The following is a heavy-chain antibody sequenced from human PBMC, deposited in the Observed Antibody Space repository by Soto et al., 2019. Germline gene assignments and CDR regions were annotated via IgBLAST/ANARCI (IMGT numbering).Heavy chain of an antibody. J-gene: IGHJ4*02. CDR3: ARTSRGGSVCPYTERVFDY. Sequence: QVTLKESGPVLVKPTETLTLTCTVSGFSLSNARMGVSWIRQPPGKALEWLAHIFSNDENSYSTSLKSRLTIPNDTSKSQVVLTMTNMDPVDTATYYCARTSRGGSVCPYTERVFDYWGQGTLVTVSS. CDR2: IFSNDEN. V-gene: IGHV2-26*01. D-gene: IGHD3-10*01. CDR1: GFSLSNARMG.